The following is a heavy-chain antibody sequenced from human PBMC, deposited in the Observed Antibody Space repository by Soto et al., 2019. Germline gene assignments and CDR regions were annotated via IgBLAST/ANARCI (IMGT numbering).Heavy chain of an antibody. CDR1: GYTFTGYY. CDR3: ARDSITYDAFDI. Sequence: GASVKVSCKASGYTFTGYYMHWVRQAPGQGLEWMGWINPNSGGANYAQKFQGRVTMTRDTSISTAYMELSRLRSDDTAVYYCARDSITYDAFDIWGQGTMVTVSS. J-gene: IGHJ3*02. CDR2: INPNSGGA. V-gene: IGHV1-2*02. D-gene: IGHD5-12*01.